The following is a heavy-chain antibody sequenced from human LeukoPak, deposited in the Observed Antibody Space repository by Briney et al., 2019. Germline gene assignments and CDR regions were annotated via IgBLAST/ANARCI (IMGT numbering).Heavy chain of an antibody. J-gene: IGHJ4*02. CDR3: ARDSLYYYDSSGSYGGRWFDY. V-gene: IGHV1-18*01. D-gene: IGHD3-22*01. Sequence: ASVKVSCKASGYTFTSYGISWVRQAPGQGLEWMGWISAYNGNTNYAQKLQGRVTMTTDTSTSTAYMELRSLRSDDTAVYYCARDSLYYYDSSGSYGGRWFDYWGQGTLVTVSS. CDR2: ISAYNGNT. CDR1: GYTFTSYG.